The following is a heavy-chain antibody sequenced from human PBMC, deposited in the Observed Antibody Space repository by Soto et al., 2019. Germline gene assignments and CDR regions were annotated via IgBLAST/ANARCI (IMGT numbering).Heavy chain of an antibody. J-gene: IGHJ3*02. V-gene: IGHV1-8*01. D-gene: IGHD1-26*01. CDR1: GYTFTSYD. Sequence: QVQLVQSGAEVKKPGASVKVSCKASGYTFTSYDINWVRQATGQGLEWMGWMNPNSGNIGHAQKFQGRVTMTRNTSLSTGYQDLRRLRYEDTGVYYCGAGACGSYYYAFDIWGPGTMVTGSS. CDR2: MNPNSGNI. CDR3: GAGACGSYYYAFDI.